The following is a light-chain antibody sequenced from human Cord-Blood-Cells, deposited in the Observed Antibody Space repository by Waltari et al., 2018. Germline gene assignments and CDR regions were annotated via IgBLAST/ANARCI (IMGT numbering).Light chain of an antibody. CDR2: EFS. CDR1: SSAVGGYNY. Sequence: QSALTQPPSASGSPGQSVTISCTGTSSAVGGYNYVSWYQQHPGKAPKLMIYEFSKRTSGVPDRFSGSKSGNTASLTVSGLQAEDEADYYCSSYAGSNNYVFGTGTKVTVL. V-gene: IGLV2-8*01. CDR3: SSYAGSNNYV. J-gene: IGLJ1*01.